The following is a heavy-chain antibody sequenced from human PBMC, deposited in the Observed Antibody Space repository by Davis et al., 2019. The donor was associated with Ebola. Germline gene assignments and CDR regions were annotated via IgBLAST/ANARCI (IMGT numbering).Heavy chain of an antibody. CDR2: IYYSGST. D-gene: IGHD4-17*01. Sequence: SETLSLTCTVSGGSISSYYWSWIRQPPGKGLEWIGYIYYSGSTNYNPSLKSRVTISVDTSKNQFSLKLSSVTAADTAVYYCARKRGTTVTTDNWFDPWGQGTLVTVSS. CDR3: ARKRGTTVTTDNWFDP. V-gene: IGHV4-59*08. J-gene: IGHJ5*02. CDR1: GGSISSYY.